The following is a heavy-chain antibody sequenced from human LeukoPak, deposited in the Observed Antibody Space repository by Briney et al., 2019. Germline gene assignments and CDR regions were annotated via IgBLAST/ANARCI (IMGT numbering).Heavy chain of an antibody. CDR3: AKDREYQLPRTYYNYGMDV. D-gene: IGHD2-2*01. CDR2: ISYDGSNK. CDR1: GFTFSSYG. V-gene: IGHV3-30*18. Sequence: GRSLRLSCAASGFTFSSYGMHWVRLAPGKGLEWGAVISYDGSNKYYADSVKGRFTISRDNSKNTLYLQMNSLRAEDTAVYYCAKDREYQLPRTYYNYGMDVWGKGTTVTVSS. J-gene: IGHJ6*04.